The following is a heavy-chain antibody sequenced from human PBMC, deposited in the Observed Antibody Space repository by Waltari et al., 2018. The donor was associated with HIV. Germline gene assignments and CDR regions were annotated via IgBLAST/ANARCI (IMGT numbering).Heavy chain of an antibody. CDR2: IYPFDSDT. CDR1: GYTFTNYW. J-gene: IGHJ3*02. D-gene: IGHD3-22*01. V-gene: IGHV5-51*03. Sequence: EVQLVQSGAEVGKSGESLRISCKASGYTFTNYWIAWVRQMSGEGLEWIGIIYPFDSDTRYNPSFEGQITISADKSLATAYLEWSKLNASDAAIYYCARLFYYDTTGYINNAFDIWGQGTLVTVS. CDR3: ARLFYYDTTGYINNAFDI.